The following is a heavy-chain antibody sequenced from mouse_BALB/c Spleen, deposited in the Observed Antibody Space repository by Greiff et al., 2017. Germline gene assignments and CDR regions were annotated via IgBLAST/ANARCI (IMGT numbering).Heavy chain of an antibody. V-gene: IGHV5-17*02. CDR2: ISSGSSTI. CDR1: GFTFSSFG. Sequence: EVQLVESGGGLVQPGGSRKLSCAASGFTFSSFGMHWVRQAPEKGLEWVAYISSGSSTIYYADTVKGRFTISRDNPKNTLFVEMTSLRCEDTAMYYCARSYYGYKGYFDVRGAGTTVTVSS. J-gene: IGHJ1*01. D-gene: IGHD1-2*01. CDR3: ARSYYGYKGYFDV.